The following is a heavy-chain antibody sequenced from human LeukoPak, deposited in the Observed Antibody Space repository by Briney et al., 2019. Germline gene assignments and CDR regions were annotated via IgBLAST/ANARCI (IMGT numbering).Heavy chain of an antibody. CDR1: GFPFSSYS. Sequence: PGGSLRLSCAASGFPFSSYSMTWVRQAPGKGLEWVANIKQDGSEKYYVDSVKGRFTISRDNAKNSLYLQMNSLRAEDTAVYYCARRYFDYWGQGTLVTVSS. CDR3: ARRYFDY. V-gene: IGHV3-7*03. J-gene: IGHJ4*02. CDR2: IKQDGSEK.